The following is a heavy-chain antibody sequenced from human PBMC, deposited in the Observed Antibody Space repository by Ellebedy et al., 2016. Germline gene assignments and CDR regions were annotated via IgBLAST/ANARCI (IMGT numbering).Heavy chain of an antibody. CDR3: ASLGIITPRTIPETLRTEAFYYGMDV. V-gene: IGHV3-33*08. Sequence: GGSLRLSCAASGFTFSSYGMHWVRQAPGKGLEWVAVIWYDGSNKYYADSVKGRFTISRDNSKKTLYLQMNSLAAEDTAVYYCASLGIITPRTIPETLRTEAFYYGMDVWGQGTTVTVSS. D-gene: IGHD3-9*01. J-gene: IGHJ6*02. CDR2: IWYDGSNK. CDR1: GFTFSSYG.